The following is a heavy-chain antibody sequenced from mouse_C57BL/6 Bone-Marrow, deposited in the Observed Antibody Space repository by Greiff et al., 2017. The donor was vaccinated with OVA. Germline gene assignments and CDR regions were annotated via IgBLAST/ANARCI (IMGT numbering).Heavy chain of an antibody. CDR2: ISSGSSTI. J-gene: IGHJ2*01. CDR1: GFTFSDYG. CDR3: ARYTTVVATDFDY. Sequence: EVKLMESGGGLVKPGGSLKLSCAASGFTFSDYGMHWVRQAPEKGLEWVAYISSGSSTIYYADTVKGRFTISRDNAKNTLFLQMTSLRSEDTAMDYCARYTTVVATDFDYWGQGTTLTVSS. D-gene: IGHD1-1*01. V-gene: IGHV5-17*01.